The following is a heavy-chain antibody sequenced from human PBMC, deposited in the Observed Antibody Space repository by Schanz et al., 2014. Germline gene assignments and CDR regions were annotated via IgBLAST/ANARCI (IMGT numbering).Heavy chain of an antibody. CDR2: IYYTAST. J-gene: IGHJ5*02. D-gene: IGHD6-25*01. V-gene: IGHV4-59*12. CDR1: GGSISSYY. Sequence: QVQLQESGPGLVKPSESLSLTCTVSGGSISSYYWSWIRQPPGKGLEWIGYIYYTASTNYNPSLRSRVTISADTSKNQFSLQLTSVTAADTAVYYCARVRPGFAIDPWGQGTLVTVSS. CDR3: ARVRPGFAIDP.